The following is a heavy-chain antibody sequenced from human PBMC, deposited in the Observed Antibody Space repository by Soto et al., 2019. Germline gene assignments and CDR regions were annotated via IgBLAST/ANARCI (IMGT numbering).Heavy chain of an antibody. CDR2: IWYDGTQK. Sequence: QVQLEESGGGVVQPGRSLRLSCEASGFTFNTYSMHRVRQPPGKGLEWLAAIWYDGTQKYYADSVKGRFIISRDNSKKTRYLEMSSLRAGDTAVYYCARAGGTTVTGLWHFDSWGQGTLVTVSS. J-gene: IGHJ4*02. CDR1: GFTFNTYS. V-gene: IGHV3-33*01. D-gene: IGHD4-17*01. CDR3: ARAGGTTVTGLWHFDS.